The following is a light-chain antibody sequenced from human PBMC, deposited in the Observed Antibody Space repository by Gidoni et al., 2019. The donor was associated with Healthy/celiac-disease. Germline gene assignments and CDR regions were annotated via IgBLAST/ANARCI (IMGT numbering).Light chain of an antibody. J-gene: IGKJ1*01. CDR2: TAS. CDR3: QQSDSTPWT. Sequence: DIQLTHSPSSLSASVGDRLTITCRASRSLSSYLNWYQQKPGKAPKLLIYTASSWPSGVPSRFSGSGSGTDFTLTISSLHPEDFATYYCQQSDSTPWTFGQGTKVEIK. CDR1: RSLSSY. V-gene: IGKV1-39*01.